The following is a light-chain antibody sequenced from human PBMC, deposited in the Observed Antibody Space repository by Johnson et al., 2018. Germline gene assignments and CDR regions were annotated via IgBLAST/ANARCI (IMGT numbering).Light chain of an antibody. CDR1: SSNIGNNY. Sequence: QSVLTQPPSVSAAPGQKVTISCSGSSSNIGNNYVSWYQQLPGTAPKLLIYENNKRPSGIPDRFSGSKSGTSATLGITGPQTGDEADYYCGTWDSSLSAGNVVGTGTKVTVL. CDR3: GTWDSSLSAGNV. J-gene: IGLJ1*01. V-gene: IGLV1-51*02. CDR2: ENN.